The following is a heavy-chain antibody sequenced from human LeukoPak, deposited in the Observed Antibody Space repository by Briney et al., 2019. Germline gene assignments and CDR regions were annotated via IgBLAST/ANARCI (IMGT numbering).Heavy chain of an antibody. CDR3: ARDKWELLNYFDY. Sequence: ASVKVSCKASGYTFTTYAMHWVRQAPGQGLEWMGWISAYNGNTNYAQKLQGRVTMTTDTSTSTAYMELRSLRSDDTAVYYCARDKWELLNYFDYWGQGTLVTVSS. V-gene: IGHV1-18*01. CDR2: ISAYNGNT. J-gene: IGHJ4*02. D-gene: IGHD1-26*01. CDR1: GYTFTTYA.